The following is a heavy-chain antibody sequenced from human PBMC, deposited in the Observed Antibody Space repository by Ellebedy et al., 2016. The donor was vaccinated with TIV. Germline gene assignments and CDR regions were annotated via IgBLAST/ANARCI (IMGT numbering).Heavy chain of an antibody. V-gene: IGHV3-48*03. J-gene: IGHJ5*02. CDR3: VATTLANWFDP. CDR1: GFTFSSYA. CDR2: ISKSGSGI. D-gene: IGHD1-26*01. Sequence: PGGSLRLSCAASGFTFSSYAMSWVRQAPGKGLEWISYISKSGSGIRYADSVEGRFIISRDNVKNSVSLQMSSLRVEDTAVYYCVATTLANWFDPWGQGTPVTVSS.